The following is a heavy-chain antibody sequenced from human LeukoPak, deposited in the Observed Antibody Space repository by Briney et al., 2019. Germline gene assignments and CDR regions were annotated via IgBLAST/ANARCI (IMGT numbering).Heavy chain of an antibody. V-gene: IGHV3-30*04. CDR1: GFTFSSYA. D-gene: IGHD3-22*01. CDR2: ISYDGSNK. J-gene: IGHJ4*02. Sequence: GGSLRLSCAASGFTFSSYAMHWVRQAPGKGLEWVAVISYDGSNKYYADSVKGRFTISRDNSKNTLYLQMNSLRAEDTAMYYCASLWYYYDSSGYYSPDYWGQGTLVTVSS. CDR3: ASLWYYYDSSGYYSPDY.